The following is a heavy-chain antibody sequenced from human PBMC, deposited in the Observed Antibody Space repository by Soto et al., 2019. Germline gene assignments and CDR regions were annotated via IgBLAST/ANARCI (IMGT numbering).Heavy chain of an antibody. CDR2: IWYDGSNK. CDR3: ARDPGIDPGLRGDLYYYYGMDV. J-gene: IGHJ6*02. D-gene: IGHD3-10*01. Sequence: PGGSLRLSCAASGFTFSSYGMHWVRQAPGKGLEWVAVIWYDGSNKYYADSVKGRFTISRDNSKNTLYLQMNSLRAEDTAVYYSARDPGIDPGLRGDLYYYYGMDVWGQGTTVTVSS. V-gene: IGHV3-33*01. CDR1: GFTFSSYG.